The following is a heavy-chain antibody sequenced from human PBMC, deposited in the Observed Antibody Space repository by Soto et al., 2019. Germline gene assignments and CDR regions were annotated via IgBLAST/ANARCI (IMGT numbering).Heavy chain of an antibody. CDR1: GFTFSDYY. Sequence: QVQLLESGGGLVKPGGSLRLSCAASGFTFSDYYMSWIRQAPGKGLECVAYISVSSTYANYVDSVEGRFTISRDNAKNSLFLQMNSLRAEVTAVYYCARGVPYDSSEKPANFDYWGQGALVTVSS. CDR3: ARGVPYDSSEKPANFDY. CDR2: ISVSSTYA. D-gene: IGHD3-3*01. V-gene: IGHV3-11*05. J-gene: IGHJ4*02.